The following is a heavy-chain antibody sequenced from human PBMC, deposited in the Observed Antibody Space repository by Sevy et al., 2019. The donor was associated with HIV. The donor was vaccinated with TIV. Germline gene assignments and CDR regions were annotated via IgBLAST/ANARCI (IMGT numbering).Heavy chain of an antibody. V-gene: IGHV1-69*13. D-gene: IGHD6-13*01. CDR3: ARLGAAGLAGWFDP. CDR2: IIPIFGKT. CDR1: GGTFSRSA. J-gene: IGHJ5*02. Sequence: ASVKVSCKASGGTFSRSAISWMRQAPGQGLEWMGGIIPIFGKTNYARNFQGRLTITADESTSAAYMELSSLTSEDSAVYYCARLGAAGLAGWFDPWGQGTLVTVSS.